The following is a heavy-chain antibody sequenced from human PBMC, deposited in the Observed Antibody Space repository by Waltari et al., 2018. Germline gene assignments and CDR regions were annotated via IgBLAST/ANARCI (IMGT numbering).Heavy chain of an antibody. V-gene: IGHV4-39*01. J-gene: IGHJ4*02. CDR3: AREDSSSPLNN. CDR1: GGSISRSSYY. CDR2: IYYSGST. Sequence: QLQLQESGPGLVQPSETLSLTCTVSGGSISRSSYYWGWIRQPPGKGLEWIGSIYYSGSTYYNPSLKSRVTIAVDTSKNQFSLKLSSVTAADTAVYYCAREDSSSPLNNWGQGTLVTVSS. D-gene: IGHD6-6*01.